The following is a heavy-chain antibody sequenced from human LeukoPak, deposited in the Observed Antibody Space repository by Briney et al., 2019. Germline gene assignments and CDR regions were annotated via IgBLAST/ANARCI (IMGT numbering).Heavy chain of an antibody. V-gene: IGHV3-73*01. CDR3: ARRVGDSYPYGLDV. J-gene: IGHJ6*02. CDR2: IRSKPYDYAT. D-gene: IGHD5/OR15-5a*01. CDR1: GFTFSASP. Sequence: GGSLKLSCAASGFTFSASPIHRVRQASDKGLEWVGRIRSKPYDYATAFAESVKGRFTISRDDSENTAYLEMNSLKTEDTAVYYCARRVGDSYPYGLDVWGQGTPVTVSS.